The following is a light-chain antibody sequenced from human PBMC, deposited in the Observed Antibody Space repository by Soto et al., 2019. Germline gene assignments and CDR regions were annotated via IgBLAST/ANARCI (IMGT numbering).Light chain of an antibody. CDR3: SSYTGSSPYVV. CDR2: DVS. V-gene: IGLV2-14*01. CDR1: SSDVGGYNY. Sequence: QSALTQPASVSGSPGQSSTISCTGTSSDVGGYNYVSWYQQHPGKAPKLMISDVSNRPSGVSNRFSGSKSGNTASLTISGLQAEDEADYYCSSYTGSSPYVVFGGGTKLTVL. J-gene: IGLJ2*01.